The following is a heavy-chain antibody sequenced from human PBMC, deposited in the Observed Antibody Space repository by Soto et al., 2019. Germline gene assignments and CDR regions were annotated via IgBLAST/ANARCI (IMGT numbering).Heavy chain of an antibody. CDR3: ARFKGCSGGSCYPYFDY. D-gene: IGHD2-15*01. CDR1: GFTFSSYA. CDR2: MSYDGSNK. Sequence: QVQLVESGGGVVQPVRSLRLSCAASGFTFSSYAMHWVRQAPGKGLEWVAVMSYDGSNKYYADSVKGRFTISRDNSKNKLYLQMNIMRAEDTAVYYCARFKGCSGGSCYPYFDYWCQGTLVTVSS. J-gene: IGHJ4*02. V-gene: IGHV3-30-3*01.